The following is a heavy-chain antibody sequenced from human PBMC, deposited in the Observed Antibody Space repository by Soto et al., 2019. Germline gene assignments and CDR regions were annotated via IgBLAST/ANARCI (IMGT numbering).Heavy chain of an antibody. Sequence: VASVKVSCKASGYTFTSYAMHWVRQAPGQRLEWMGWINAGNGNTKYSQKFQGRVTITRDTSASTAYMELSSLRSEDTAVYYCARDPPGDTIFGVVIIQGDYWGQATLVSVSS. V-gene: IGHV1-3*01. CDR1: GYTFTSYA. J-gene: IGHJ4*02. D-gene: IGHD3-3*01. CDR3: ARDPPGDTIFGVVIIQGDY. CDR2: INAGNGNT.